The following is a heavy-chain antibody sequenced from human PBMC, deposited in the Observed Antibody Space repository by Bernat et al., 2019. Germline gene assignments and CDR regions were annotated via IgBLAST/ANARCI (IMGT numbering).Heavy chain of an antibody. Sequence: QVQLVQSGAEVKKPGSSVKVSCKASGGTFSSYAISWVRQAPGQGLEWMGGIIPIFGTTNYAQRFQGRVTITADKSTSTAYMELRSLRSEDTAVYYCARPILVRGVIWGNWFDPWGQGTLVTVSS. J-gene: IGHJ5*02. CDR2: IIPIFGTT. CDR3: ARPILVRGVIWGNWFDP. V-gene: IGHV1-69*06. D-gene: IGHD3-10*01. CDR1: GGTFSSYA.